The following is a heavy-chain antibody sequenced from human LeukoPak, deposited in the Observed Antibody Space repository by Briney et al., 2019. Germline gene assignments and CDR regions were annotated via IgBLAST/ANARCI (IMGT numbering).Heavy chain of an antibody. J-gene: IGHJ4*02. CDR2: INPNSGGT. CDR1: GYTFTGYY. CDR3: ARVKQWLVLYSDY. V-gene: IGHV1-2*02. D-gene: IGHD6-19*01. Sequence: ASVKVSCKASGYTFTGYYTHWVRQAPGQGLEWMGWINPNSGGTNYAEKFQGRVTMTRDTSISTAYMELSRLRSDDTAVYYCARVKQWLVLYSDYWGQGTLVTVSS.